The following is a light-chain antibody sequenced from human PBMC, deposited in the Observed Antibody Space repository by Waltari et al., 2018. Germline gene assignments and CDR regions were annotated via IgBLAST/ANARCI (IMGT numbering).Light chain of an antibody. CDR1: SSNIGNNY. CDR2: ETP. CDR3: GTWDSSLSGAV. Sequence: QSVLTQPPSVSAAPGQRVTISCSGGSSNIGNNYVSWYPQFPGTAPKTLIDETPERPPGIPGRFSGSKSGTSATLDITGLQAGDEADYYCGTWDSSLSGAVFGGGTHLTVL. V-gene: IGLV1-51*02. J-gene: IGLJ7*01.